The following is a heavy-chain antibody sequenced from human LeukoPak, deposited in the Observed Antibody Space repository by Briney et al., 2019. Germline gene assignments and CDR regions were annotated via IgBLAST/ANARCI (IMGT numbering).Heavy chain of an antibody. CDR1: GGSISSYY. CDR3: ARPLWLQWGNDAFDV. CDR2: IYYSGST. Sequence: SETLSLTCTVSGGSISSYYWSWIRQPPGKGLEWIGYIYYSGSTNYNPTLKSRVTISVDTSKNQFSLKLSSVTAADTAVYYCARPLWLQWGNDAFDVWGQGTMVTVSS. J-gene: IGHJ3*01. D-gene: IGHD5-24*01. V-gene: IGHV4-59*08.